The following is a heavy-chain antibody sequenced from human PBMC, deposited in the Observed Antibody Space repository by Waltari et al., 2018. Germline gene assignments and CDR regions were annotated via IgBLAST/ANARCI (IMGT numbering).Heavy chain of an antibody. CDR2: IIPIFGTA. V-gene: IGHV1-69*01. Sequence: QVQLVQSGAEVKKPGSSVKVSCKASGGTFSSYAISWVRQAPGQGLEWMGGIIPIFGTANDAQKFQGRVTITADESTSTAYMELSSLRSEDTAVYYCARVGAMYYYGSGSYYATPFDYWGQGTLVTVSS. CDR1: GGTFSSYA. J-gene: IGHJ4*02. CDR3: ARVGAMYYYGSGSYYATPFDY. D-gene: IGHD3-10*01.